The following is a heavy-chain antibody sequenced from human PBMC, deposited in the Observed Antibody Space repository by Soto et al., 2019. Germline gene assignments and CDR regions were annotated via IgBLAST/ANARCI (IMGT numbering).Heavy chain of an antibody. CDR2: IYPGDSDT. D-gene: IGHD2-8*01. V-gene: IGHV5-51*01. J-gene: IGHJ6*02. CDR1: GYRFSSYW. CDR3: ARQGSNGAYYYYGMDV. Sequence: RGESLKISCQGSGYRFSSYWIAWVRQMPGKGLEWMGIIYPGDSDTIYSPSFQGQVTFSVDKSTSTAYLQWSSLKASDTAMYYCARQGSNGAYYYYGMDVWGQGTTVTVS.